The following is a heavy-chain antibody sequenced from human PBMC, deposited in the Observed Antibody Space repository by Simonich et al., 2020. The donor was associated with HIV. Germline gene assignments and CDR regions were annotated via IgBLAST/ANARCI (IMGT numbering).Heavy chain of an antibody. CDR2: INHGVSA. J-gene: IGHJ4*02. Sequence: VQLQQWGAGLLKPSETLSLTCAVYGGSFSGYYWSWIRQPPGKGLEWIGEINHGVSAKYNPSLKSLVTISVDTSKNQFSLKLSSVTAADTAVYYCASVRFELGGSDFDYWGQGTLVTVSS. CDR3: ASVRFELGGSDFDY. D-gene: IGHD7-27*01. CDR1: GGSFSGYY. V-gene: IGHV4-34*01.